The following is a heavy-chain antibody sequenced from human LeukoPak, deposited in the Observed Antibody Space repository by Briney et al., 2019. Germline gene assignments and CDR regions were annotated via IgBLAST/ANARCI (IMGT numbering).Heavy chain of an antibody. D-gene: IGHD3-22*01. J-gene: IGHJ4*02. Sequence: GGSLRLSCAASGFTFSSYSMNWVRQAPGKGLEWVSYISSSSSTIYYADSVKGRFTISRDNAKNSLYLQMNSLRAEDTAVYYCARAPGSGYLYYFDYWGQGTLVTVSS. CDR1: GFTFSSYS. V-gene: IGHV3-48*04. CDR2: ISSSSSTI. CDR3: ARAPGSGYLYYFDY.